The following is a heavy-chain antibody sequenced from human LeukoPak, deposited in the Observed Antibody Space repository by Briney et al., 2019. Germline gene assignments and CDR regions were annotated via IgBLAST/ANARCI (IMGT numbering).Heavy chain of an antibody. D-gene: IGHD1-26*01. J-gene: IGHJ4*02. Sequence: ASVKVSCKASGGTFSSYAISWVRQAPGQGLEWMGWISAYNGNTIYAQKLQGRVTMTTDTSASTAYMELRSLRSDDTAVYYCARDGYGVGAIKYWGQGTLVTVSS. V-gene: IGHV1-18*01. CDR3: ARDGYGVGAIKY. CDR1: GGTFSSYA. CDR2: ISAYNGNT.